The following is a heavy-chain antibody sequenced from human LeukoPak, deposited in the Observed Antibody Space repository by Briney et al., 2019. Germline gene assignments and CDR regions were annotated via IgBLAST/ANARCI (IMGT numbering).Heavy chain of an antibody. Sequence: GRSLRLSCAASGFTFDDYAMHWVRQAPGKGLEWVSGISWSSGSIGYADSLKGRFTISRDNGKNSLYLQMNSLRAEDTALYYCAKDRRGSITAVGSALHYWGQGTLVTVSS. V-gene: IGHV3-9*01. CDR3: AKDRRGSITAVGSALHY. J-gene: IGHJ4*02. CDR1: GFTFDDYA. D-gene: IGHD6-13*01. CDR2: ISWSSGSI.